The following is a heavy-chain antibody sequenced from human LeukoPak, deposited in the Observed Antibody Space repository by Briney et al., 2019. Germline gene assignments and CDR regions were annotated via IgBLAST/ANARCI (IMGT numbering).Heavy chain of an antibody. V-gene: IGHV4-59*08. J-gene: IGHJ3*01. CDR1: GGSISSYY. CDR3: ARHPDLHF. CDR2: IYYSGST. Sequence: ASETLSLTCTVSGGSISSYYWSWIRQPPGKGLEWIGYIYYSGSTNYNPSLKSRVTISIDTSNNQFSLRLSSVTAADTAVYYCARHPDLHFWGQGTMVTVSS.